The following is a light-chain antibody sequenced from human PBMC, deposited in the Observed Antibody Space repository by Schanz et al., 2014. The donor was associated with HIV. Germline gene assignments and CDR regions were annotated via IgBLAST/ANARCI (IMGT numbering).Light chain of an antibody. CDR2: GAS. J-gene: IGKJ1*01. Sequence: EIVMTQSPATLSVSPGERATLSCRASQSVSSNLAWYQQKPGQAPRLLIYGASTRATGIPARFSGSGSGTEFTLTISRLEPEDFAVYCCQQYSASPRTFGQGTKVEI. CDR3: QQYSASPRT. CDR1: QSVSSN. V-gene: IGKV3-15*01.